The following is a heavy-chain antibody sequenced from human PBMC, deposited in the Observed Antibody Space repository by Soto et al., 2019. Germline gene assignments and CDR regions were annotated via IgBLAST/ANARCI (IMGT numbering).Heavy chain of an antibody. CDR1: GFTFSSYG. J-gene: IGHJ4*02. V-gene: IGHV3-30*18. CDR2: ISYDGSNK. CDR3: AKDPEYLGPMYYYDSSGLFDY. Sequence: GGSLRLSCAASGFTFSSYGMHWVRQAPGKGLEWVAVISYDGSNKYYADSVKGRFTISRDNSKNTLYLQMNSLRAEDTAVYYCAKDPEYLGPMYYYDSSGLFDYWGQGTLVTVSS. D-gene: IGHD3-22*01.